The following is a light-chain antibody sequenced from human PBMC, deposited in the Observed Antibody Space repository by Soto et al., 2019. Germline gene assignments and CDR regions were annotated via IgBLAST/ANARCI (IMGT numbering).Light chain of an antibody. CDR3: GTWDSSLTVWV. V-gene: IGLV1-51*02. CDR1: SSNIGNNF. CDR2: ENN. J-gene: IGLJ3*02. Sequence: QSELTQPPSVSAAPGQTVTISCAGSSSNIGNNFVSWYQQLPGTAPKLLIYENNKRPSGIPDRFSGSKSGTSASLGITGLQTGDEAVYYCGTWDSSLTVWVFGGGTKVTVL.